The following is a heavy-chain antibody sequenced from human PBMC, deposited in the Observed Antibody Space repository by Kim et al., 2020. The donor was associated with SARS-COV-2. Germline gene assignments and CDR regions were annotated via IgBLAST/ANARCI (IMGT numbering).Heavy chain of an antibody. Sequence: SETLSLTCAVYGGSFSGYYWSWIRQPPGKGLEWIGEINHSGSTNYNPSLKSRVTISVDTSKNQFSLKLSSVTAADTAVYYCARGSRKSRYDYWGQGTLVTVSS. V-gene: IGHV4-34*01. CDR2: INHSGST. CDR3: ARGSRKSRYDY. J-gene: IGHJ4*02. D-gene: IGHD6-6*01. CDR1: GGSFSGYY.